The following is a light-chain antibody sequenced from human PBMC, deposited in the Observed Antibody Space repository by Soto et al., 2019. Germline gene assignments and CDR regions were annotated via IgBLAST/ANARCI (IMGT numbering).Light chain of an antibody. CDR2: DAS. Sequence: AIQLTQSTSSLSESVGDRVNITCRASQGISSALAWYQQKPGKAPKLLIYDASSLESGVPSRFSGSGSGTDFTLTISSLQPEDFATYYCQQFNSYPHELTFGGGTKVEIK. CDR3: QQFNSYPHELT. CDR1: QGISSA. J-gene: IGKJ4*01. V-gene: IGKV1-13*02.